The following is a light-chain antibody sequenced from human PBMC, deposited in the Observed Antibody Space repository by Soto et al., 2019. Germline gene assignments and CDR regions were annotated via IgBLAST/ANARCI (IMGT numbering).Light chain of an antibody. CDR2: GAS. Sequence: EIVMTQSPATLSVSPGERATLSCRASQSVSTNLAWYQQKPGQAPRLLMYGASSRATGIPARFSGSGSGTEFTLTISSLQSEDFAVYYCQQYNNWVTFGGGTKVDI. CDR1: QSVSTN. V-gene: IGKV3-15*01. CDR3: QQYNNWVT. J-gene: IGKJ4*01.